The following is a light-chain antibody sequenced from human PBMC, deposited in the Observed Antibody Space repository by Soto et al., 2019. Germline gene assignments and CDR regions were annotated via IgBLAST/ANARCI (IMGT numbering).Light chain of an antibody. CDR1: SRDVGAHNF. J-gene: IGLJ1*01. Sequence: SLLTQPASVSECPALSITISCTGTSRDVGAHNFVSWYQQHPGKAPKRMIYEVSNRPSGVSDRFSGSKSGNTASLTISGLQAEDEADDYCNSYTNTAARVFGTGTKVTVL. CDR3: NSYTNTAARV. CDR2: EVS. V-gene: IGLV2-14*01.